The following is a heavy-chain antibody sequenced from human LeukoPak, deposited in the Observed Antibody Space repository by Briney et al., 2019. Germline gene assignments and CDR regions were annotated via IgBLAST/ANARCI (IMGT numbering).Heavy chain of an antibody. CDR2: ISGSGGST. Sequence: GGSLRLSCAASGFTFSSYAMSWVRQAPGKGLEWVSAISGSGGSTYYADSVKGRFTISRDNAKNSLYLQMNSLRAEDTAVYYCARDGIAAAINWFDPWGQGTLVTVSS. D-gene: IGHD6-13*01. V-gene: IGHV3-23*01. J-gene: IGHJ5*02. CDR1: GFTFSSYA. CDR3: ARDGIAAAINWFDP.